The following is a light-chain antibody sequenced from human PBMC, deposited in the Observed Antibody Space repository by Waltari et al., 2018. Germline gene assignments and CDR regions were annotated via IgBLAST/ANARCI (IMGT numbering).Light chain of an antibody. CDR2: DVT. V-gene: IGLV2-14*01. Sequence: QSALTQPASVSGSPGQSITISCSGTSSDVGGSHYVSWYQQLPGNAPKLMIYDVTRWPSGVSNRFSGSKSGNTASLTIFGLQAEDEADYYCASYTSTRTVIFGGGTRVTVL. CDR3: ASYTSTRTVI. CDR1: SSDVGGSHY. J-gene: IGLJ2*01.